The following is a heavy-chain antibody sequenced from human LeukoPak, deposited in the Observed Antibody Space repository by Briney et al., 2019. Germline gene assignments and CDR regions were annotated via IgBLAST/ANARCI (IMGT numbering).Heavy chain of an antibody. CDR1: GGSISSYY. J-gene: IGHJ5*02. CDR3: ARGIAAAFPGWFDP. CDR2: IYTSGST. Sequence: SETLSLTCTVSGGSISSYYWSWIRQPAGKGLEWIGRIYTSGSTNYNPSLQSRVTMSVDTSKNQFSLKLSSVTAADTAVYYCARGIAAAFPGWFDPWGQGTLVTVSS. D-gene: IGHD6-13*01. V-gene: IGHV4-4*07.